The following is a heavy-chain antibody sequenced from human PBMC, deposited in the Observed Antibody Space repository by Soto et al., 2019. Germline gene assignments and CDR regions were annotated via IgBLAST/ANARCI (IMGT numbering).Heavy chain of an antibody. V-gene: IGHV3-23*01. CDR3: AKDRYLLRRPDLDY. Sequence: EVQLLESGGGLVQPGGSLRLSCAASGFTFSSYATSWVRQAPAKGLEWVSAIRGSGGSTYYADSVKGRFTISRDNSKNTLYLQMNSLRAEDTAVYYCAKDRYLLRRPDLDYWGQGTVVTVSS. CDR1: GFTFSSYA. D-gene: IGHD5-12*01. J-gene: IGHJ4*02. CDR2: IRGSGGST.